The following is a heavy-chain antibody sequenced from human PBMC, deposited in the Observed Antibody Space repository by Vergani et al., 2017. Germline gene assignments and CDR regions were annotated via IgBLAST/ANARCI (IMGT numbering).Heavy chain of an antibody. D-gene: IGHD2-15*01. Sequence: EVQLVESGGVVVQPGGSLRLSCAASGFTFDDYAMHWVRQAPGKGLEWVSLISWDGGSTYYADSVKGRFTISRDNSKNSLYLQMNSLRAEDTALYYCAKDITLGYCSGGSCYSDYYYGMDVWGQGTTVTVSS. V-gene: IGHV3-43D*03. CDR1: GFTFDDYA. CDR2: ISWDGGST. J-gene: IGHJ6*02. CDR3: AKDITLGYCSGGSCYSDYYYGMDV.